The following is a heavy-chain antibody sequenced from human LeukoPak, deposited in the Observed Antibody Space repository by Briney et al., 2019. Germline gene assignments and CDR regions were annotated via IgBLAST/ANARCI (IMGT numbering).Heavy chain of an antibody. CDR1: GGSISSSSYY. CDR2: IYYSGST. D-gene: IGHD6-19*01. J-gene: IGHJ5*02. Sequence: SETLSLTCTVSGGSISSSSYYWGWIRQPPGKGLEWIGSIYYSGSTYYNPSLKSRVTISVDTSKNQFSLKLSSVTAADTAVYYCARGQWQFDLWGQGTLVTVSS. V-gene: IGHV4-39*01. CDR3: ARGQWQFDL.